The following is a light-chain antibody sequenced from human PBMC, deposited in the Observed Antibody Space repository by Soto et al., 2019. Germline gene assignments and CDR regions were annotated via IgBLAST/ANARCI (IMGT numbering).Light chain of an antibody. CDR2: GAA. Sequence: DIRVTQSPSSLSASVGDRVTISCRTSQNIDNYLHWYQQKPGKAPKHLISGAATLQSGVPSHVSGSGSGADFTRTITTLPPDDFATYYGQQTYTIPHTFGGGTKVEIK. CDR1: QNIDNY. V-gene: IGKV1-39*01. J-gene: IGKJ4*01. CDR3: QQTYTIPHT.